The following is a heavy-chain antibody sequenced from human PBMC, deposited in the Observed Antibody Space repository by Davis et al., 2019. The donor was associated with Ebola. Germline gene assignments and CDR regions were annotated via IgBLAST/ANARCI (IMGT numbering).Heavy chain of an antibody. D-gene: IGHD6-13*01. V-gene: IGHV3-21*01. CDR2: ISSSSSYI. CDR3: ARGIAAAGPYYSYGMDV. J-gene: IGHJ6*04. Sequence: GESLKISCAASGFTFSSYSMNWVRQAPGKGLEWVSSISSSSSYIYYADSVKGRFTISRDNAKNSLYLQMNSLRDEDTAVYYCARGIAAAGPYYSYGMDVWGKGTTVTVSS. CDR1: GFTFSSYS.